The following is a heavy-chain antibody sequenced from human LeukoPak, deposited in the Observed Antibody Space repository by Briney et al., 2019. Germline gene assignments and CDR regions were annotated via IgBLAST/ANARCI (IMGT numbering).Heavy chain of an antibody. CDR1: GFTVSNTC. V-gene: IGHV3-23*01. CDR2: ISGSGGST. CDR3: AKTPYSSGWYYYGMDV. D-gene: IGHD6-19*01. J-gene: IGHJ6*02. Sequence: QPGGSLRLSCAASGFTVSNTCMSWVRQAPGKGLEWVSAISGSGGSTYYADSVKGRFTISRDNSKNTLYLQMNSLRAEDTAVYYCAKTPYSSGWYYYGMDVWGQGTTVTVSS.